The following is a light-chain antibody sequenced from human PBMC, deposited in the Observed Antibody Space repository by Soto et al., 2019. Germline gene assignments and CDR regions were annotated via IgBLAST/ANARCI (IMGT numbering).Light chain of an antibody. CDR1: QSVSSN. V-gene: IGKV3-15*01. J-gene: IGKJ2*01. Sequence: EIVMTQSPATLSVSPGERATLSCRASQSVSSNLAWYQQKPGQAPRLLISGASTRATGIPARFSGSGSGTEFTLTISSLQSEDAATYYCQQSYSSLVYNFGPGTKLEIK. CDR3: QQSYSSLVYN. CDR2: GAS.